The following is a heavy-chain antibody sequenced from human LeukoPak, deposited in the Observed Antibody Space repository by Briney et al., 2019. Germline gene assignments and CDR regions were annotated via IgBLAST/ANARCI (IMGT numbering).Heavy chain of an antibody. CDR3: ARVGLGELSIVFDY. CDR2: ISSSGGST. CDR1: GFTFSSYA. J-gene: IGHJ4*02. Sequence: GGSLRLSCAASGFTFSSYAMNWVRQAPGKGLEWVSVISSSGGSTYYADSVKGRFTISRDNSKNTLYLQMNSLRAEDTAVYYCARVGLGELSIVFDYWGQGTLVTVSS. V-gene: IGHV3-23*01. D-gene: IGHD3-10*01.